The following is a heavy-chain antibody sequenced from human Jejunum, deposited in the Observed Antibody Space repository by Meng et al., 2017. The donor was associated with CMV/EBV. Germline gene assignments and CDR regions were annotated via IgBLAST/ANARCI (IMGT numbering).Heavy chain of an antibody. D-gene: IGHD1-14*01. J-gene: IGHJ4*02. Sequence: VSGDSISSGDSYWSWIRQPPGKGLEWIGYIYESGSTSYNPSLESRVTISVDTSKNQFSLKVMSVTAADTAVYYCAREGTNSYYFDYWGQGTLVTVS. CDR2: IYESGST. V-gene: IGHV4-30-4*01. CDR3: AREGTNSYYFDY. CDR1: GDSISSGDSY.